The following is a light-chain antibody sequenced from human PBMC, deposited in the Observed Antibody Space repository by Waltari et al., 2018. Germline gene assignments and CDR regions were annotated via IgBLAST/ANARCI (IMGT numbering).Light chain of an antibody. V-gene: IGLV1-44*01. CDR1: WSNIGTNV. J-gene: IGLJ2*01. CDR2: SNN. CDR3: SAWDDSLNGHVI. Sequence: QSLLTQPPSASGTPGQTVTISCSGSWSNIGTNVVSWYQQLPGTAPKLRVHSNNQRPSGVRDRVSGSNAGPSASLGISGLRSADEADYYCSAWDDSLNGHVIFGGGTKLTVL.